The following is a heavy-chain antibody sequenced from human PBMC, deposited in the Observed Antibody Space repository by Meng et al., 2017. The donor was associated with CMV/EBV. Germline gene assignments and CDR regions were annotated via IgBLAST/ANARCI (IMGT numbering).Heavy chain of an antibody. CDR3: AKDQWFGELLYYYYGMDV. CDR1: GFTFSSYG. J-gene: IGHJ6*02. Sequence: GGSLRLSCAASGFTFSSYGMHWVRQAPGKGLEWVAFIRYDGSNKYYADSVKGRFTISKDNSKNTLYLQMNRLRAEDTAVYYCAKDQWFGELLYYYYGMDVWGQGTTVTVSS. CDR2: IRYDGSNK. V-gene: IGHV3-30*02. D-gene: IGHD3-10*01.